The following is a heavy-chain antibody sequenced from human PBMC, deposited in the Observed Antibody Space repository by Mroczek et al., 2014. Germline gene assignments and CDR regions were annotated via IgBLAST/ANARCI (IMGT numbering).Heavy chain of an antibody. Sequence: QVQLVQSGPGLVKPSQTLSLTCTVSGGSISSGGYYWSWIRQHPGKGLEWIGYIYYSGSTYYNPSLKSRVTISVDTSKNQFSLKLSSVTAADTAVYYCAREPDSSSLPSGGFDYWGQGTLVTVSS. V-gene: IGHV4-31*03. D-gene: IGHD6-13*01. J-gene: IGHJ4*02. CDR3: AREPDSSSLPSGGFDY. CDR1: GGSISSGGYY. CDR2: IYYSGST.